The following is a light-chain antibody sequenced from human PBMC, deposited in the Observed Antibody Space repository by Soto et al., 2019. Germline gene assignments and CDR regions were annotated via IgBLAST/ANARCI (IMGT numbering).Light chain of an antibody. CDR3: QQYNNWPLT. CDR1: QSVSSN. Sequence: EIVMTQSPATLSVSPGERVTLSCRASQSVSSNLAWYQQKPGQAPRLLIHGASTRATGIPARFSGSGSRTEFTLTISSLQSEDFAVYYCQQYNNWPLTFGQGTKVEIK. J-gene: IGKJ1*01. V-gene: IGKV3-15*01. CDR2: GAS.